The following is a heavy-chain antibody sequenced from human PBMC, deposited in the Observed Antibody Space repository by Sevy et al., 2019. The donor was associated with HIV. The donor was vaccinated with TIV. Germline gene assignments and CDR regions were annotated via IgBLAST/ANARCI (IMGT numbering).Heavy chain of an antibody. D-gene: IGHD3-22*01. V-gene: IGHV3-66*01. CDR2: IYSDGRT. J-gene: IGHJ6*02. Sequence: GEPLKISCAASGLSVSDNYMNWVRQAPGKGLELVSVIYSDGRTYYADSVKGRFTISRDNSKNTLYLHMNNLRPEDTAVYYCARDRYYDASGYYYYYYGMDVWGQGTTVTVSS. CDR1: GLSVSDNY. CDR3: ARDRYYDASGYYYYYYGMDV.